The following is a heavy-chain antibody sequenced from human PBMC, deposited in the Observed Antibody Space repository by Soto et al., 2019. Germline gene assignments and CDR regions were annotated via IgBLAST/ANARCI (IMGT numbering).Heavy chain of an antibody. J-gene: IGHJ4*02. D-gene: IGHD3-10*01. V-gene: IGHV3-15*01. CDR2: IKNKRTT. CDR3: TTDEADHGNDGDFDY. CDR1: GLPFSKAW. Sequence: EVHLVESGGGLVKPGGSLRLSCAASGLPFSKAWMSWVRQAPGKGLEWVGRIKNKRTTDYAAPVRDRFTISRDDSQNMVYLQMDSLNTEDTAVYYCTTDEADHGNDGDFDYWVQGTLVTVSS.